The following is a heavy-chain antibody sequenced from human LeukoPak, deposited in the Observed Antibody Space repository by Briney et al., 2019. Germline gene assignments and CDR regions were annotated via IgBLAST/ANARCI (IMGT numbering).Heavy chain of an antibody. Sequence: VASVKVSCKASGGTFSSYAISWVRQAPGQGLEWMGGIIPIFGTANYAQKFQGRVTITADESTSTAYMELSSLRSEDTAVYYCAICSGSSWYLVLWFDPWGQGTLVTVSS. CDR3: AICSGSSWYLVLWFDP. CDR1: GGTFSSYA. D-gene: IGHD6-13*01. V-gene: IGHV1-69*13. J-gene: IGHJ5*02. CDR2: IIPIFGTA.